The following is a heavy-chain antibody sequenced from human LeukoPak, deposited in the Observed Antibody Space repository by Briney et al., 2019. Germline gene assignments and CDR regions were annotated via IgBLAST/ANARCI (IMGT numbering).Heavy chain of an antibody. V-gene: IGHV4-34*01. CDR2: INNSGST. Sequence: SETLSLTCVVSGGSFSGYYWSWIRQPPGKGLEWIGEINNSGSTNYNPSLKSRVTISVDTSKNQFSLKLTSVTAADTAVYYCARGYSSSWYFNWFDPWGQGTLVTVSS. CDR3: ARGYSSSWYFNWFDP. J-gene: IGHJ5*02. D-gene: IGHD6-13*01. CDR1: GGSFSGYY.